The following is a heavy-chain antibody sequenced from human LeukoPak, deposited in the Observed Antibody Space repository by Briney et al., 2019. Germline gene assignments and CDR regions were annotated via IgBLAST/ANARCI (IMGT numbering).Heavy chain of an antibody. J-gene: IGHJ6*03. CDR1: GYTFTSYA. D-gene: IGHD2-2*02. Sequence: ASVKVSCKASGYTFTSYAMNWVRQAPGQGLEWMGWINTNTGNPTYAQGFTGRFVFSLDTSVSTAYLQISSLKAEDTAVYYCARDLYLAGYYYMDVWGKGTTVTVSS. CDR2: INTNTGNP. V-gene: IGHV7-4-1*02. CDR3: ARDLYLAGYYYMDV.